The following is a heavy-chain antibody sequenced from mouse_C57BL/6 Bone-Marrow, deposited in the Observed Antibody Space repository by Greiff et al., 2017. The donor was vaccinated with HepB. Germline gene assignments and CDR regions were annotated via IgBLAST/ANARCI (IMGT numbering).Heavy chain of an antibody. Sequence: VAPSQSLSITCTVSGFSLTSYGVHWVRQPPGKGLEWLVVIWSDGSTTYNSALKSRLSISKDNSKSQVFLKMNSLQTDDTAMYYCARHNYSTGAMDYWGQGTSVTVSS. J-gene: IGHJ4*01. CDR2: IWSDGST. CDR3: ARHNYSTGAMDY. CDR1: GFSLTSYG. V-gene: IGHV2-6-2*01. D-gene: IGHD2-5*01.